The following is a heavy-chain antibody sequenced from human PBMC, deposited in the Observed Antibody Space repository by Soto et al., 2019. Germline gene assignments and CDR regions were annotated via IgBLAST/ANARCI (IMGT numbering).Heavy chain of an antibody. J-gene: IGHJ5*02. V-gene: IGHV3-30-3*01. CDR2: MTSDGSRK. Sequence: QMQLLESGGGVVQPGKALRLSCAASGFAFNSHSMHWVRQAPGKGLEWLALMTSDGSRKFYADSVKGLCTISRDNSKNTLYLEMNSLRSEDTAVYYCARDRVIRYTGYELDLWGQGTLVTVSS. D-gene: IGHD3-9*01. CDR1: GFAFNSHS. CDR3: ARDRVIRYTGYELDL.